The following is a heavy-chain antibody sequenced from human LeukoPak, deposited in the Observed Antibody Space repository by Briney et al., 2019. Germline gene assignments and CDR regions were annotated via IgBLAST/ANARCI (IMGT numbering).Heavy chain of an antibody. Sequence: PGRSLRLSCAASGFTFSSYAMHWVRQAPGEGLEWVAVISYDGSNKYYADSVKGRFTISRDNSKNTLYLQMNSLRAEDTAVYYCARSRVVVVPAAIDYWGQGTLVTVSS. J-gene: IGHJ4*02. CDR2: ISYDGSNK. CDR3: ARSRVVVVPAAIDY. V-gene: IGHV3-30-3*01. CDR1: GFTFSSYA. D-gene: IGHD2-2*01.